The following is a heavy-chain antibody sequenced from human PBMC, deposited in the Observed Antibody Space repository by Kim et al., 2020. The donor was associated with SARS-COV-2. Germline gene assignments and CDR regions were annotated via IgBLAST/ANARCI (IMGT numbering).Heavy chain of an antibody. CDR2: ISRSGSTI. CDR1: GFTFSSYE. V-gene: IGHV3-48*03. D-gene: IGHD6-13*01. Sequence: GGSLRLSCAASGFTFSSYEMNWVRQAPGKGLEWVSYISRSGSTIYYADSVKGRFTISRDNAKNSLYLQMNSLRAEDTAVYYCARDPYSSSYNYYGMDVWGQETTFTVSS. J-gene: IGHJ6*02. CDR3: ARDPYSSSYNYYGMDV.